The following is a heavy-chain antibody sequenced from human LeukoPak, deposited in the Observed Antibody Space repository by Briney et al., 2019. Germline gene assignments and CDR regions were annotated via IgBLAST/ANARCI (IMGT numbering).Heavy chain of an antibody. D-gene: IGHD3-10*01. CDR1: GFTFSSYG. V-gene: IGHV3-30*18. Sequence: GGSLRLSCAASGFTFSSYGMHWVRQAPGKGLEWVAVISYDGSNKYYADSVKGRFTISRDNSKNTLHLQMNSLRAEDTAVYYCAKTVVRGVSRYGMDVWGQGTTVTVSS. CDR2: ISYDGSNK. J-gene: IGHJ6*02. CDR3: AKTVVRGVSRYGMDV.